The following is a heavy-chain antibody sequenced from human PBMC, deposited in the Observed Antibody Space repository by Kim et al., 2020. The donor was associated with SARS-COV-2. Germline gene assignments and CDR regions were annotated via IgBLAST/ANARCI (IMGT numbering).Heavy chain of an antibody. CDR2: IIPILGIA. CDR3: ATAPITIFGVVVNWYFDL. CDR1: GGTFSSYA. D-gene: IGHD3-3*01. Sequence: SVKVSCKASGGTFSSYAISWVRQAPGQGLEWMGRIIPILGIANYAQKFQGRVTITADKSTSTAYMELSSLRSEDTAVYYCATAPITIFGVVVNWYFDLWGRGTLVTVSS. V-gene: IGHV1-69*04. J-gene: IGHJ2*01.